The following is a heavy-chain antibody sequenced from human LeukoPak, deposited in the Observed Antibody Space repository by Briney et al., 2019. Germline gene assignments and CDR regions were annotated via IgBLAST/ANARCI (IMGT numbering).Heavy chain of an antibody. J-gene: IGHJ2*01. V-gene: IGHV3-7*01. Sequence: GGSLRLSCAASGFTFSSYWMSWVRQAPGKGLEWVANIRQDESEIYYVDSVKGRFTISRDNAKNSLYLQMNSLRAEDTAVYYCARAPVYYDETRGCLKISNWYFDLWGRGTLVTVSS. D-gene: IGHD3-22*01. CDR3: ARAPVYYDETRGCLKISNWYFDL. CDR2: IRQDESEI. CDR1: GFTFSSYW.